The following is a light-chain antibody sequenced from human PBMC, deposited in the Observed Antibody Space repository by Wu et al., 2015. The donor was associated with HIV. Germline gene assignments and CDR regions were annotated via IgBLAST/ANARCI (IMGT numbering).Light chain of an antibody. V-gene: IGKV3-20*01. CDR1: QSVSSY. CDR3: QQYGSSPRT. Sequence: EIVMTQSPATLSVSPGEGVTLSCRASQSVSSYLAWYQQTPGQAPRLLIYGASSRATGIPDRFSGSGSGTDFTLTISRLEPEDFAVYYCQQYGSSPRTFGKGPRWKSN. CDR2: GAS. J-gene: IGKJ1*01.